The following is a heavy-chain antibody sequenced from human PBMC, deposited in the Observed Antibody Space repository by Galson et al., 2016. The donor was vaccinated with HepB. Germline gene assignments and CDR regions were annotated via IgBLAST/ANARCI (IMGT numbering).Heavy chain of an antibody. D-gene: IGHD6-19*01. CDR3: ARVLGGSETAVAGRGHWLDP. V-gene: IGHV3-30*04. CDR2: TSYDGGDK. Sequence: SLRLSCAASGFTFSSYVIHWVRQAPGKGLEWVAVTSYDGGDKYYADSVKGRFTISRVNSKNTLYLQMNSLSAEDTAVYYCARVLGGSETAVAGRGHWLDPWGQGTLVTVSS. CDR1: GFTFSSYV. J-gene: IGHJ5*02.